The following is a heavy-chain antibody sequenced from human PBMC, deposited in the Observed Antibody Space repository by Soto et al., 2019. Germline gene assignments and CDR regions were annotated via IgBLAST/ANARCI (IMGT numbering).Heavy chain of an antibody. D-gene: IGHD3-22*01. CDR3: ARDRWDSSGYPRLP. V-gene: IGHV1-18*04. CDR1: GYTFTSYD. CDR2: ISAYNGNT. J-gene: IGHJ5*02. Sequence: ASVKVSCKASGYTFTSYDISWVRQAPGQGLEWMGWISAYNGNTNYAQKLQGRVTMTTDTSTSTAYMELRSLRSDDTAVYYCARDRWDSSGYPRLPWGQGTLVTVSS.